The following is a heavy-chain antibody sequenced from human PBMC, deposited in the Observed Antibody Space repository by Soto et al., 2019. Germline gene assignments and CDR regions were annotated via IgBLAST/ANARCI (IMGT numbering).Heavy chain of an antibody. CDR1: SGSISFYY. CDR2: IYYSGST. J-gene: IGHJ4*02. D-gene: IGHD4-17*01. V-gene: IGHV4-59*01. Sequence: PSETLSLTCTVSSGSISFYYWSWIRQPPGKGLEWIGYIYYSGSTNYNPSLKSRVTISVDTSKNQFSLKLSSVTAADTAVYYCFIGNEYGDYYFDYWCQGILVTVS. CDR3: FIGNEYGDYYFDY.